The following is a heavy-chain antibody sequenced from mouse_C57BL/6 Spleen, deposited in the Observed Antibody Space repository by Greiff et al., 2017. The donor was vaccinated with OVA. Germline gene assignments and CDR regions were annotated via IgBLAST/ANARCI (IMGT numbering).Heavy chain of an antibody. D-gene: IGHD4-1*01. CDR2: INPSNGGT. Sequence: QVQLKQPGTELVKPGASVKLSCKASGYTFTSYWMHWVKQRPGQGLEWIGNINPSNGGTNYNEKFKSKATLTVDKSSSPAYMQLSSLTSEDSAVYYCARSNWAHYFDYWGQGTTLTVSS. V-gene: IGHV1-53*01. CDR1: GYTFTSYW. CDR3: ARSNWAHYFDY. J-gene: IGHJ2*01.